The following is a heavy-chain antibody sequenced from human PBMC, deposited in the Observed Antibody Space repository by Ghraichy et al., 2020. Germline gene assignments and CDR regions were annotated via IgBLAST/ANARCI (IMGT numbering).Heavy chain of an antibody. CDR3: ARGTQGELWLLFYFDY. J-gene: IGHJ4*02. V-gene: IGHV4-34*01. Sequence: SETLSLTCAVYGGSFSGYYWSWIRQPPGKGLEWIGEINHSGSTNYNPSLKSRVTISVDTSKNQFSLKLSSVTAADTAVYYCARGTQGELWLLFYFDYWGQGTLVTVSS. D-gene: IGHD5-18*01. CDR1: GGSFSGYY. CDR2: INHSGST.